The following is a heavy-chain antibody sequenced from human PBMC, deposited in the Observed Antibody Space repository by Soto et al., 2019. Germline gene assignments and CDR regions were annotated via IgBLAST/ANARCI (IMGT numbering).Heavy chain of an antibody. V-gene: IGHV1-69*04. J-gene: IGHJ4*02. CDR2: IIPILGIA. Sequence: GASVKVSCKASGYTFTSYTISWVRHAPGQGLEWMGRIIPILGIANYAQKFQGRVTITADKSTSTAYMELSSLRSEDTAVYYCARDRIAAAGLDQGGYYFDYWGQGTLVTVSS. D-gene: IGHD6-13*01. CDR1: GYTFTSYT. CDR3: ARDRIAAAGLDQGGYYFDY.